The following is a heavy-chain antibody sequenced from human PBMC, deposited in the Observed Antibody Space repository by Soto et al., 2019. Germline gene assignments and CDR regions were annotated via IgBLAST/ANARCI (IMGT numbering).Heavy chain of an antibody. D-gene: IGHD1-1*01. V-gene: IGHV3-21*01. CDR3: AGERHYTTALAPYNWFES. J-gene: IGHJ5*01. CDR2: ISSSSSYV. Sequence: EVQLVESGGGLVKPGGSLRLSCAASGVTFSSYGMNWVRQAPGKGLEWVSSISSSSSYVYYAGSVKGRFTISRDNAKNSLYLQMNSLTAEDTAVYYCAGERHYTTALAPYNWFESWGQGTLVTVSS. CDR1: GVTFSSYG.